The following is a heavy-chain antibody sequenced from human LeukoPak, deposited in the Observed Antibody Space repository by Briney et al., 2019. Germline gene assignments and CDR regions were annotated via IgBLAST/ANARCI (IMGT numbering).Heavy chain of an antibody. Sequence: SETLSLTCAVSGGSISSGGYSWSWIRQPPGKGLEWIGYIYHSGSTYYNPSLKSRVTISVDRSKNQFSLKLSPVTAADTAVYYCARDRWHCSSTSCPPSLYYYYGMDVWGQGTTVTVSS. D-gene: IGHD2-2*01. CDR1: GGSISSGGYS. CDR3: ARDRWHCSSTSCPPSLYYYYGMDV. CDR2: IYHSGST. J-gene: IGHJ6*02. V-gene: IGHV4-30-2*01.